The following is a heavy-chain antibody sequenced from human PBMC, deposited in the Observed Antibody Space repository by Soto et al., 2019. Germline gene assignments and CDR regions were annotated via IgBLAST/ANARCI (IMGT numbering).Heavy chain of an antibody. V-gene: IGHV3-23*01. CDR2: VGSGDNT. CDR1: GFTFTSYG. D-gene: IGHD6-19*01. CDR3: AKEAVAAPWDLRFDS. Sequence: GGSLRLSSAASGFTFTSYGMSWVRQAPGKGLEWVSAVGSGDNTFYADSVKGRFTISRDNSKNTLYLLMNSLRADDTAVYYCAKEAVAAPWDLRFDSWGQGTLVTVSS. J-gene: IGHJ4*02.